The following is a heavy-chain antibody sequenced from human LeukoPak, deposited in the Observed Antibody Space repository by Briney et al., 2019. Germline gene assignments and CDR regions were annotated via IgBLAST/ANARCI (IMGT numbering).Heavy chain of an antibody. CDR2: ISGSGGST. D-gene: IGHD2-15*01. CDR1: GVPFSTYG. CDR3: AKERPTRRYCSGGSCYSRYFDY. Sequence: GGTLRLSCAASGVPFSTYGMSWVRQAPGKGLERVSAISGSGGSTHYADSLKARLTISRDISKTTLYLQMNGLRAEDTAVYYGAKERPTRRYCSGGSCYSRYFDYWGQGTLVTVSS. J-gene: IGHJ4*02. V-gene: IGHV3-23*01.